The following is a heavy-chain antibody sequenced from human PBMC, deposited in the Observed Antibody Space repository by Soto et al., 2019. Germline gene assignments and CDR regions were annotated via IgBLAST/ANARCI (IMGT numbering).Heavy chain of an antibody. D-gene: IGHD2-2*01. Sequence: GGSLRLSCAASGFTFSSYDMHWVRQATGKGLEWVSAIGTAGDTYYPGSVKGRFTISRENAKNSLYLQMNSLRAEDTAVYYCARGEALISWGSSNNQYHNWYAPWGQGTLVTVSS. CDR3: ARGEALISWGSSNNQYHNWYAP. CDR1: GFTFSSYD. CDR2: IGTAGDT. V-gene: IGHV3-13*01. J-gene: IGHJ5*02.